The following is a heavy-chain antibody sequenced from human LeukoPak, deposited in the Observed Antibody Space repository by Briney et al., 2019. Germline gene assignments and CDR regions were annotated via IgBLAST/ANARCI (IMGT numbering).Heavy chain of an antibody. J-gene: IGHJ4*02. CDR3: ARRVDGSGPHDH. D-gene: IGHD3-10*01. Sequence: SETLSLTCTVSGGSISSSSYYWGWIRQPPGKGLEWIGSTYYSGSTYYNPSLKSRVTISVDTSKNQCSLKLSSVTAADTAVYYCARRVDGSGPHDHWGQGTLVTVSS. V-gene: IGHV4-39*01. CDR2: TYYSGST. CDR1: GGSISSSSYY.